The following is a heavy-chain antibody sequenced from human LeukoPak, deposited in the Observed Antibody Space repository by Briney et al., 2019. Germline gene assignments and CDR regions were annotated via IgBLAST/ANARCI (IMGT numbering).Heavy chain of an antibody. J-gene: IGHJ5*02. V-gene: IGHV1-69*13. CDR1: GGTFSSYA. D-gene: IGHD6-19*01. CDR2: IIPIFGTA. Sequence: ASVKVSCKASGGTFSSYAISLVRQAPGQGLEWMGGIIPIFGTANYAQKFQGRVTITADESTSTAYMELSSLRSEDTAVYYCARAMAVAGTDSGWFDAWGQGTLVTVSS. CDR3: ARAMAVAGTDSGWFDA.